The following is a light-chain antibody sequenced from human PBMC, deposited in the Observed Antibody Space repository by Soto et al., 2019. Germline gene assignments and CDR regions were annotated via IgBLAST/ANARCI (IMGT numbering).Light chain of an antibody. CDR2: EVS. CDR3: YSYAGGDTYYV. V-gene: IGLV2-23*02. J-gene: IGLJ1*01. CDR1: SSDVGNYNL. Sequence: QSVLTQPASVSGSPGQSITISCTGTSSDVGNYNLVSWYQQHPGKAPKLMIYEVSKRPSGVSSRFSGSKSGNTASLTISGLQAEDEADYYCYSYAGGDTYYVFGTGTNSPS.